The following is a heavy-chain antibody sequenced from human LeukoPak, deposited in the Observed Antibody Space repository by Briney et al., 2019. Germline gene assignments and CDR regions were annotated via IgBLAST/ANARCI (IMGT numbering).Heavy chain of an antibody. D-gene: IGHD3-9*01. CDR3: ARDPGPFNDIPEGYFDY. CDR1: GFTFSSYE. V-gene: IGHV3-48*03. CDR2: ISSSGSTI. Sequence: GGSLRLSCAASGFTFSSYEMNWVRQAPEKGLEWVSYISSSGSTIYYADSVKGRFTISRDNAKSSLYLQMNSLRAEDTAVYYCARDPGPFNDIPEGYFDYWGQGTLVIVSS. J-gene: IGHJ4*02.